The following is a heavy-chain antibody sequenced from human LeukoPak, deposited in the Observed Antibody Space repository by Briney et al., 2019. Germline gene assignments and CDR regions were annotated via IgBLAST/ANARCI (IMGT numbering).Heavy chain of an antibody. Sequence: ASVKVSCKASGYTFTGYYMHWVRQAPGQGLEWMGWINPNSGGTNYAQKFQGWVTITRDTSASTAYMELSSLRSEDTAVYYCARFLGYCSSTSCPSRRAFDIWGQGTMVTVSS. J-gene: IGHJ3*02. CDR2: INPNSGGT. V-gene: IGHV1-2*04. D-gene: IGHD2-2*01. CDR3: ARFLGYCSSTSCPSRRAFDI. CDR1: GYTFTGYY.